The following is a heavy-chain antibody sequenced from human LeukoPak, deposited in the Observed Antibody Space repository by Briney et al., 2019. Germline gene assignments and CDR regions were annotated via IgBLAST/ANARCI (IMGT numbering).Heavy chain of an antibody. CDR3: ARDPADYDSNSY. J-gene: IGHJ4*02. D-gene: IGHD3-22*01. CDR2: ISYDGSNK. Sequence: PGRSLRLSCAASGFTFNSYAMHWVRQAPGKGLEWVAVISYDGSNKYYADSVKGRFTISRDNSKNTLYLQMNSLRAEDTAVYYCARDPADYDSNSYWGQGTLVTVSS. CDR1: GFTFNSYA. V-gene: IGHV3-30-3*01.